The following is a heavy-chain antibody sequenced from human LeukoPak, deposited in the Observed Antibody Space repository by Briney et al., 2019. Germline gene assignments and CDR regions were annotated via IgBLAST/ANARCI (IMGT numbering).Heavy chain of an antibody. V-gene: IGHV4-61*05. CDR1: GGSISSSSYY. D-gene: IGHD3-16*02. Sequence: PSETLSLTCTVSGGSISSSSYYWGWIRQPPGKGLEWIGRIYTSGSTNYNPSLKSRVTMSVDTSKNQFSLKLSSVTAADTAVYYCARAAYEDYVWGSYRLDAFDIWGQGTMVTVSS. CDR3: ARAAYEDYVWGSYRLDAFDI. CDR2: IYTSGST. J-gene: IGHJ3*02.